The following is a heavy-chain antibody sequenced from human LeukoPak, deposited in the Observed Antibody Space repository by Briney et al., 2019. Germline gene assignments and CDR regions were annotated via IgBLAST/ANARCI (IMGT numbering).Heavy chain of an antibody. Sequence: GGSLRLSCAVSGFTFSTYNMKWVRQAPGKGLEWVSSISTSSSYIYYADSVKGRFTISRDNAKNSLYLQMNSLRAEDTAVYYCARDWAIYCSGGSCYGAWFDPWGQGTLVTVSS. D-gene: IGHD2-15*01. V-gene: IGHV3-21*01. J-gene: IGHJ5*02. CDR1: GFTFSTYN. CDR2: ISTSSSYI. CDR3: ARDWAIYCSGGSCYGAWFDP.